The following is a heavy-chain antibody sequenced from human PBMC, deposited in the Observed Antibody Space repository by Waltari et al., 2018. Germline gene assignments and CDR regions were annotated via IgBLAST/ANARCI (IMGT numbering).Heavy chain of an antibody. Sequence: QVQLHQWGAGLLKPSETLSLTCAVSGGPFTDYSWSWIRQSPGKGLEWRGEISHSGSTNYNPSLKSRVTMSVDTIKKQCSLKLTSVTAADTAVYFCARTWGYSPPLGWFDPWGRGTRVTVSS. J-gene: IGHJ5*02. CDR3: ARTWGYSPPLGWFDP. D-gene: IGHD1-26*01. V-gene: IGHV4-34*01. CDR1: GGPFTDYS. CDR2: ISHSGST.